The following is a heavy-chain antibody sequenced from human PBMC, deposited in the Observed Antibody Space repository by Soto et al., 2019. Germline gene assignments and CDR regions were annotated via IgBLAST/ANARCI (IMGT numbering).Heavy chain of an antibody. Sequence: SETLSLTCTVSGGSISSGDYYWGWIRQPPGKGLEWIGSIYNSGSTYYNPSLKSRVTISVDTSKNQFSLKLSSVTAADTAVYYCARHEGRRSSWRYYFDYWGQGTLVTVSS. CDR2: IYNSGST. D-gene: IGHD6-13*01. CDR3: ARHEGRRSSWRYYFDY. J-gene: IGHJ4*02. V-gene: IGHV4-39*01. CDR1: GGSISSGDYY.